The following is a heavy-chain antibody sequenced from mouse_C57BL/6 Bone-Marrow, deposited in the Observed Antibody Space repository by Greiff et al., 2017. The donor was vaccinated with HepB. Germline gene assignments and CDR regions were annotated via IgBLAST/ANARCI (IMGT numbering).Heavy chain of an antibody. CDR3: TSVYYGSSLGASYAMDY. V-gene: IGHV1-5*01. CDR1: GYTFTSYW. D-gene: IGHD1-1*01. Sequence: VQLQQSGTVLARPGASVKMSCKTSGYTFTSYWMHWVKQRPGQGLEWIGAIYPGNSDTSYNQKFKGKAKLTAVTSASTAYMELSSLTNEDSAVYYCTSVYYGSSLGASYAMDYWGQGTSVTVSS. CDR2: IYPGNSDT. J-gene: IGHJ4*01.